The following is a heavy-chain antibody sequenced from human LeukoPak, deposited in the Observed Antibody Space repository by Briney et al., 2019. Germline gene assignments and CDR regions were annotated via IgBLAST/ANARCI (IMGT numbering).Heavy chain of an antibody. CDR2: IYYSGST. CDR3: AREIYGGYFDY. J-gene: IGHJ4*02. D-gene: IGHD2/OR15-2a*01. V-gene: IGHV4-31*03. Sequence: KASETLSHTCTVSGGSISSGGYYWSWIRQHPGKGLEWIGYIYYSGSTYYNPSLKSRVTISVDTSKNQFSLKLSSVTAADTAVYYCAREIYGGYFDYWGQGTLVTVSS. CDR1: GGSISSGGYY.